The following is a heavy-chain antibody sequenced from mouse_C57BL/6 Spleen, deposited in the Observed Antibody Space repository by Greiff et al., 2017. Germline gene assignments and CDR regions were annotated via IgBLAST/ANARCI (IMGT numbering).Heavy chain of an antibody. J-gene: IGHJ2*01. D-gene: IGHD3-2*02. V-gene: IGHV1-53*01. CDR3: AREVAQATGYFDY. CDR2: INPSNGGT. CDR1: GYTFTSYW. Sequence: VQLHQPGTELVKPGASVKLSCTASGYTFTSYWMHWVKQRPGQGLEWIGNINPSNGGTNYNEKFKSKATLTVDKSSSTAYMQLSSLTSEDSAVYYCAREVAQATGYFDYWGQGTTLTVSS.